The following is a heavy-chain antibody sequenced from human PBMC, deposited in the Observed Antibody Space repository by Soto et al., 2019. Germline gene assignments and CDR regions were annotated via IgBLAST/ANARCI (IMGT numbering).Heavy chain of an antibody. CDR1: GFTFSSYA. CDR3: ANTPTIAVAHDFDY. J-gene: IGHJ4*02. Sequence: EVQLLESGGGLVQPGGSLRISCAASGFTFSSYAMSWVRQAPGKGLEWVSAISGSGGSTYYADSVKGRFTISGDNSKNTLYLQMNSLRAEDTAVYYCANTPTIAVAHDFDYWGQGTMVTVSS. CDR2: ISGSGGST. D-gene: IGHD6-19*01. V-gene: IGHV3-23*01.